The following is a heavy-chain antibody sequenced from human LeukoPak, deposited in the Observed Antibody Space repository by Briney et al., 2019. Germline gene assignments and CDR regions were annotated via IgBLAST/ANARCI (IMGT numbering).Heavy chain of an antibody. V-gene: IGHV3-7*01. CDR2: IKQDGSEK. CDR1: GYTFSSYW. CDR3: ARESYDSSGWYHYYYYGMDV. D-gene: IGHD6-19*01. Sequence: GGSLRLSCAASGYTFSSYWMSWVRQAPGKGLEWVANIKQDGSEKYYVNSVKGRFTISRDNAKNSLYLQMNSLRAEDTAVYYCARESYDSSGWYHYYYYGMDVWGQGTTVTVSS. J-gene: IGHJ6*02.